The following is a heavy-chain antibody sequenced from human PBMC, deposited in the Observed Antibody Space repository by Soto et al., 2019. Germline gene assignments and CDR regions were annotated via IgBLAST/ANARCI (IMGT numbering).Heavy chain of an antibody. Sequence: SETLSLTCAVSGASIRGSKWWSWVRQPPGKGLEWIGDIYHSGTTNYNPSLKSRVTMSVDKSRNQFSLNLTSVTAADTAVYYCARDKANVGGYNQFDPWGPGTLVTSPQ. V-gene: IGHV4-4*02. D-gene: IGHD3-16*01. CDR1: GASIRGSKW. J-gene: IGHJ5*02. CDR2: IYHSGTT. CDR3: ARDKANVGGYNQFDP.